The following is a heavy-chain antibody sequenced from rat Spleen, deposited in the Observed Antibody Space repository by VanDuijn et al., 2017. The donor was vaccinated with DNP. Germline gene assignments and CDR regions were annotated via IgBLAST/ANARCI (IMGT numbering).Heavy chain of an antibody. CDR1: GFTFSTYW. CDR2: ISNDGGTT. CDR3: ARRTPGDY. V-gene: IGHV5-58*01. D-gene: IGHD1-11*01. J-gene: IGHJ2*01. Sequence: EVHLVETGGGLVQPGGSLKLSCVASGFTFSTYWMYWIRQTPGKGLQWVAIISNDGGTTYYPDSVKGRFTISRNNAENTVYLQMNSLRSEDTATYYCARRTPGDYWGQGVMVTVSS.